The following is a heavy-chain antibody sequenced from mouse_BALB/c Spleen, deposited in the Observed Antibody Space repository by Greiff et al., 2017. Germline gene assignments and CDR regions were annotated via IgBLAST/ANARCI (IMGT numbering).Heavy chain of an antibody. CDR2: ISDGGSYT. J-gene: IGHJ1*01. CDR3: ARGKYFDV. Sequence: DVMLVESGGGLVKPGGSLKLSCAASGFTFSDYYMYWVRQTPEKRLEWVATISDGGSYTYYPDSVKGRFTISRDNAKNNLYLQMSSLKSEDTAMYYCARGKYFDVWGAGTTVTVSS. CDR1: GFTFSDYY. V-gene: IGHV5-4*02.